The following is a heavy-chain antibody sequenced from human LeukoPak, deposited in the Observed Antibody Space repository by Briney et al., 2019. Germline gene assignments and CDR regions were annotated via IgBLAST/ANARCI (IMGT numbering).Heavy chain of an antibody. V-gene: IGHV3-74*01. CDR1: GFTFSSYW. CDR3: ARFALGYDISTDYFDY. CDR2: INSDGSST. D-gene: IGHD3-9*01. J-gene: IGHJ4*02. Sequence: GGSPRLSCAASGFTFSSYWMHWVRQAPGKGLVWVSRINSDGSSTSYADSVKGRFTISRDNAKNTLYLQMNSLRDEDTAVYYCARFALGYDISTDYFDYWGQGTLVTVSS.